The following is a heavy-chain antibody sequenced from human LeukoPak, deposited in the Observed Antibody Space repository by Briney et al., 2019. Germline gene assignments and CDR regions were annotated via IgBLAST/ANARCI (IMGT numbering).Heavy chain of an antibody. J-gene: IGHJ4*02. CDR2: IIPIFGTA. D-gene: IGHD6-13*01. V-gene: IGHV1-69*13. CDR1: GGTFSSYA. Sequence: EASVKVSCKASGGTFSSYAISWVRQAPGQGLEWMGGIIPIFGTANYAQKFQGRVTITADESTSTAYMELSSLRSDDTAVYYCARIGARITAAGTENLSHFDYWGQGTLATVSS. CDR3: ARIGARITAAGTENLSHFDY.